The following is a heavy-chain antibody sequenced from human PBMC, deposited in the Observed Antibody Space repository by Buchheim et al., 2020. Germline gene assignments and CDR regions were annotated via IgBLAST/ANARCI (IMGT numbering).Heavy chain of an antibody. CDR3: ARDSLDSSGYSPQTIFDY. CDR1: GFTFSSYA. Sequence: QVQLVESGGGVVQPGRSLRLSCAASGFTFSSYAMHWVRQAPGKGLEWVAVISYDGSNKYYADSVKGRFTISRDNSKNTLYLQMNSLRAEDTAVYYCARDSLDSSGYSPQTIFDYWGQGTL. V-gene: IGHV3-30-3*01. CDR2: ISYDGSNK. J-gene: IGHJ4*02. D-gene: IGHD3-22*01.